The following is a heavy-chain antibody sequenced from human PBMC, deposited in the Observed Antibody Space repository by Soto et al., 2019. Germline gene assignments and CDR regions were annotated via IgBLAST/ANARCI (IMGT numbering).Heavy chain of an antibody. CDR3: ARGGEMSTIARVYYYDARDV. V-gene: IGHV1-69*13. CDR2: IIPIFGTA. J-gene: IGHJ6*02. CDR1: GGTFSSYA. Sequence: SVKVSCKASGGTFSSYAISWVRQAPGQGLEWMGGIIPIFGTANYAQKFQGRVTITAEESTSTAYVELSSLRSEDTAVYYCARGGEMSTIARVYYYDARDVWGQGTTVTVSS. D-gene: IGHD3-16*01.